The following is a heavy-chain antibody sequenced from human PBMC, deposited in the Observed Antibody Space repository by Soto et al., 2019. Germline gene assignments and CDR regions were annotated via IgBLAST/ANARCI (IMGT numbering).Heavy chain of an antibody. CDR1: GFPFYSYA. CDR3: EKSTTEISRGILDY. D-gene: IGHD3-10*01. CDR2: ISGGGEST. Sequence: PGGSLRLSCAASGFPFYSYAMTWVRQAPGKGLEWVSGISGGGESTDYADSVKGRFTISRDNSRNTLYLQMNSLRAEDTAVYYCEKSTTEISRGILDYWGQGT. J-gene: IGHJ4*02. V-gene: IGHV3-23*01.